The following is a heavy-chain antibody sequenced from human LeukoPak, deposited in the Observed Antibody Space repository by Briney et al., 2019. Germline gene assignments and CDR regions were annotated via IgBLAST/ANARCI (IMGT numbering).Heavy chain of an antibody. D-gene: IGHD3-22*01. CDR3: ASHSSGYKFDY. V-gene: IGHV4-59*08. CDR1: GGSISSYY. CDR2: IYYSGST. J-gene: IGHJ4*02. Sequence: SETLSLTCTVSGGSISSYYWNWIRQSPGKGLEWIGSIYYSGSTNYNPSLKSRVTMSVDTSKNQFSLKLSSVTAADTAVYYCASHSSGYKFDYWGQGTLVTVSS.